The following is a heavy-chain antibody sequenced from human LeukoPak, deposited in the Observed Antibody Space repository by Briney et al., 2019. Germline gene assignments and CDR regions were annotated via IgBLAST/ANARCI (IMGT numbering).Heavy chain of an antibody. CDR3: ARDSGSGDYFDY. D-gene: IGHD2-15*01. Sequence: GGSLRLSCAASGFTFSSYSMNWVRQAPGKGLEWVSYISSSCSTIYYADSVKGRFTISRDNAKNSLYLQMNSLRADDTAVYYCARDSGSGDYFDYWGQGTLVTVSS. CDR2: ISSSCSTI. CDR1: GFTFSSYS. J-gene: IGHJ4*02. V-gene: IGHV3-48*04.